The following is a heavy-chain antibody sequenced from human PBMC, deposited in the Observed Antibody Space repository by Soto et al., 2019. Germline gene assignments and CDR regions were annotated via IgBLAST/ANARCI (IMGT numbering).Heavy chain of an antibody. Sequence: PSETLSLTCTVSGGSISSYYWSWIRQPPGKGLEWIGYIYYSVSTNYNPSLKSRVTISVDTSKNQFSLQLSSVTAADTAVYYCANFNWYLDLWGRGTLVTVSS. CDR2: IYYSVST. CDR1: GGSISSYY. J-gene: IGHJ2*01. CDR3: ANFNWYLDL. V-gene: IGHV4-59*01.